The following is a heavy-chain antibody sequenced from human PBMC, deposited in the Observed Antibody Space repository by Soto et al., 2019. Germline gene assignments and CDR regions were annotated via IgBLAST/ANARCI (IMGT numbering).Heavy chain of an antibody. D-gene: IGHD1-1*01. J-gene: IGHJ4*02. CDR3: ARGGLETFDH. CDR2: ISDYGRI. V-gene: IGHV3-74*01. Sequence: GGSLKLSFEASGFTFGTYWLHGVRQAPGKGLVWVSRISDYGRINYADSVKDRFIISRDDAKSELYLQLNDLRAEDTAMYYCARGGLETFDHWGQGALVTVSS. CDR1: GFTFGTYW.